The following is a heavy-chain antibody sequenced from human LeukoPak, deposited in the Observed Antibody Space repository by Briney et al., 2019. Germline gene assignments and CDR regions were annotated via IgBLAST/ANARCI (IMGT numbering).Heavy chain of an antibody. Sequence: ASVKVSCKASGYTFTSYGISWVRQAPGQGLEWMGWISAYNGNTNYAQRLQGRVTMTTDTSTSTAYMELRSLRSDDTAVYYCARVPGGYYGSGSNYWGQGTLVTVSS. CDR3: ARVPGGYYGSGSNY. V-gene: IGHV1-18*01. CDR2: ISAYNGNT. D-gene: IGHD3-10*01. J-gene: IGHJ4*02. CDR1: GYTFTSYG.